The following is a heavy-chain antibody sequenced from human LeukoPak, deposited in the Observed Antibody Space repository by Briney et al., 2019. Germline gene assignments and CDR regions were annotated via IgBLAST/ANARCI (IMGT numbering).Heavy chain of an antibody. V-gene: IGHV4-59*11. CDR3: ARSYNSGSYYPYYFDY. Sequence: PSGTLSLTCTVSGGSISSHFWSWVRQPPGKGLEWIGSIYYTGSTNYNPSLKSRITMSVDTSKNQFSLKLSFVTAADTAVYYCARSYNSGSYYPYYFDYWGQGTLVTVSS. CDR2: IYYTGST. CDR1: GGSISSHF. J-gene: IGHJ4*02. D-gene: IGHD3-10*01.